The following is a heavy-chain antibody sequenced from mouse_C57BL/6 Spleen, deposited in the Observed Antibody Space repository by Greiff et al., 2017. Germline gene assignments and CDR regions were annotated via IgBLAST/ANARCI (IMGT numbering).Heavy chain of an antibody. CDR3: ARGGYYALDY. J-gene: IGHJ2*01. CDR1: FSPFPLSP. V-gene: IGHV1-4*01. D-gene: IGHD2-3*01. CDR2: INPSSGYT. Sequence: GQLGESGAELALPGASVPLCSPSSFSPFPLSPIHFLKHIPVQGLEWIGYINPSSGYTKYNQKFKDKATLTADKSSSTAYMQLSSLTSEDSAVYYCARGGYYALDYWGQGTTLTVSS.